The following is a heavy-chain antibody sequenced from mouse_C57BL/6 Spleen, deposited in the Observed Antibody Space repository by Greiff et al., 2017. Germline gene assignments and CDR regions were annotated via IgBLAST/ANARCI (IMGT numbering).Heavy chain of an antibody. CDR1: GYTFTSYW. J-gene: IGHJ1*03. CDR3: ARWINWYFDV. V-gene: IGHV1-69*01. CDR2: IDPSDSYT. Sequence: QVQLQQSGAELVMPGASVKLSCKASGYTFTSYWMHWVKQRPGQGLEWIGEIDPSDSYTNYNQKFKGKSTLTVDKSSSTAYMQLSSLTSEDSAVYYWARWINWYFDVWGTGTTVTVSS.